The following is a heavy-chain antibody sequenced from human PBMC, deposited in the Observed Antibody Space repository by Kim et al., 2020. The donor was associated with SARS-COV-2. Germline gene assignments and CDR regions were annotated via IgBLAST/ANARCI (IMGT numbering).Heavy chain of an antibody. CDR3: AKRGSSHSDY. V-gene: IGHV3-23*01. CDR2: ST. Sequence: STYDADAVKGRFTIARDNSKNTLYLQMNSLRAEDTAVYYCAKRGSSHSDYWGQGTLVTVSS. J-gene: IGHJ4*02. D-gene: IGHD6-13*01.